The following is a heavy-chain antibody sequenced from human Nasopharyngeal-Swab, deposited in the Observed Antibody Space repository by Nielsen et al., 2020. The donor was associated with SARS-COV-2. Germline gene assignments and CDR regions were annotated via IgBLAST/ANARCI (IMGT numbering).Heavy chain of an antibody. CDR3: ATAYGSVSSPEY. CDR2: ISSYNGDT. CDR1: GYTFTSFG. D-gene: IGHD3-10*01. V-gene: IGHV1-18*01. Sequence: ASGKVSCKASGYTFTSFGISWVRQAPGQGLEWMGWISSYNGDTHYAHSLQGRITMTTDTSTSTAYLELRSLRSDDTAMYYCATAYGSVSSPEYWGQGTLVTVSS. J-gene: IGHJ4*02.